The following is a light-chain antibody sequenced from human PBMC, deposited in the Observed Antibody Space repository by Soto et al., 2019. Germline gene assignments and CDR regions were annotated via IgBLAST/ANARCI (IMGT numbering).Light chain of an antibody. J-gene: IGKJ1*01. CDR3: HQYAHSPLT. V-gene: IGKV3-20*01. CDR2: GAS. CDR1: QSVTSSY. Sequence: EIVLTQSPGTLSLSPGERATLSCRASQSVTSSYLAWYQQKVGQTPRLLIYGASNRATGVPDRFSGSGSGTDFTLTINRLAPEDFAVYYCHQYAHSPLTFGQGTKVEIK.